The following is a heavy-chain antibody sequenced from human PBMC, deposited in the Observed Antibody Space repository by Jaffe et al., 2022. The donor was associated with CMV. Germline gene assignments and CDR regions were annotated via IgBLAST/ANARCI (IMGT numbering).Heavy chain of an antibody. CDR1: GGSFSGYY. Sequence: QVQLQQWGAGLLKPSETLSLTCAVYGGSFSGYYWSWIRQPPGKGLEWIGEINHSGSTNYNPSLKSRVTISVDTSKNQFSLKLSSVTAADTAVYYCARGAGLRFLEWLLFQNWFDPWGQGTLVTVSS. CDR2: INHSGST. J-gene: IGHJ5*02. CDR3: ARGAGLRFLEWLLFQNWFDP. V-gene: IGHV4-34*01. D-gene: IGHD3-3*01.